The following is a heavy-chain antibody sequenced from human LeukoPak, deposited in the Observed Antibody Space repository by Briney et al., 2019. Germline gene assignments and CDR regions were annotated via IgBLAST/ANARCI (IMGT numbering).Heavy chain of an antibody. CDR2: IKSKSDGGTS. J-gene: IGHJ5*02. V-gene: IGHV3-15*07. CDR1: GFTFSSYG. CDR3: TTDGARGSWFDP. D-gene: IGHD3-16*01. Sequence: GSLRLSCAASGFTFSSYGMHWVRQAPGKGLEWVGRIKSKSDGGTSDYAEPVKGRFTISRDDSKNTLFLQMNSLKIDDTGVYYCTTDGARGSWFDPWGQGTLVTVSS.